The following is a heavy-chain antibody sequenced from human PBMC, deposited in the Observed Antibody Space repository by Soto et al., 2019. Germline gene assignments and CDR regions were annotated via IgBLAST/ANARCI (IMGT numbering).Heavy chain of an antibody. CDR2: IYHSGST. Sequence: SETLSLTCAVSGGSISSSNWWSWVRQPPGKGLEWIGEIYHSGSTNYNPSLKSRVTISVDKSKNQFSLKLSSVTAADTAVYYCAREGYCSSTSCSNWFDPWGQGTLVTVSS. CDR1: GGSISSSNW. J-gene: IGHJ5*02. V-gene: IGHV4-4*02. CDR3: AREGYCSSTSCSNWFDP. D-gene: IGHD2-2*01.